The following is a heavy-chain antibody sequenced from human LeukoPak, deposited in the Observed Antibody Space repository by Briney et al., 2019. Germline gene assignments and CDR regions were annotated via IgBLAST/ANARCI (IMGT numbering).Heavy chain of an antibody. D-gene: IGHD3-10*01. J-gene: IGHJ4*02. CDR1: GFTFSHYA. CDR3: AREVRGLDY. Sequence: GGSPRLSCAASGFTFSHYAMNWVRQAPGKGLEWVSSITSSSGYIYYADSMKGRFTISRDNAKSSLFLQMNSLRVEDTAVYFCAREVRGLDYWGQGTLVTVSS. CDR2: ITSSSGYI. V-gene: IGHV3-21*01.